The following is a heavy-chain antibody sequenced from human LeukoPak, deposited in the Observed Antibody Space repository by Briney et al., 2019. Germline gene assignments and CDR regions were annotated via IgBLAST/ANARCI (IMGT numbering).Heavy chain of an antibody. CDR3: ARRYCSSTSCHDY. CDR2: IYSGGST. Sequence: TGGSLRLSCAASGFTVSSNYMSWVRQAPGKGLEGVSVIYSGGSTYYADSVKGRFTISRDNPKNTLYLQMNSLRAEDTAVYYCARRYCSSTSCHDYWGQGTLVTVSS. V-gene: IGHV3-66*02. D-gene: IGHD2-2*01. CDR1: GFTVSSNY. J-gene: IGHJ4*02.